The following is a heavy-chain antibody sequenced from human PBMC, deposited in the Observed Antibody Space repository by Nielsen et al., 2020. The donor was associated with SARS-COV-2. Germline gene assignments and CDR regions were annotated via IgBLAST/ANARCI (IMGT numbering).Heavy chain of an antibody. Sequence: GSLRLSCTVSGGSSSSYYWSWIRQPPGKGLEWIGYIYYSGSTNYNPSLKSRVTISVDTSKNQFSLKLSSVTAADTAVYYCARRRWDVAAAGTLDYYYYYMDVWGKGTTVTVSS. V-gene: IGHV4-59*01. D-gene: IGHD6-13*01. J-gene: IGHJ6*03. CDR2: IYYSGST. CDR3: ARRRWDVAAAGTLDYYYYYMDV. CDR1: GGSSSSYY.